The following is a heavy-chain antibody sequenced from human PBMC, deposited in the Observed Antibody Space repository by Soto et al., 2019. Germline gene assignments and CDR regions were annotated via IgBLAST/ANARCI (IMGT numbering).Heavy chain of an antibody. V-gene: IGHV1-2*04. CDR2: ISPNSGGT. Sequence: QVQLVQSGPEVKKPGASVRVSCKASGYTFTAYYIHWVRQAPGHGLEWMGFISPNSGGTQFPPKFQGLVTMTGDTSLSTVYMDLSRLRSDDTAVYYCARSRGVHRDIDYWGQGTLVTVSS. J-gene: IGHJ4*02. CDR1: GYTFTAYY. CDR3: ARSRGVHRDIDY. D-gene: IGHD2-8*01.